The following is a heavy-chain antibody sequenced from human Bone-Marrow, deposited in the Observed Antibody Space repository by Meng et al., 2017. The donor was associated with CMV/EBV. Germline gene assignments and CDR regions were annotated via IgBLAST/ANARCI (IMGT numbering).Heavy chain of an antibody. CDR3: GCCSSTSLSRGGDYFGY. CDR2: INHSGST. Sequence: SETLSLTCAVYGGSFSGYYWSWIRQPPGKGLEWIGEINHSGSTNYNPSLKSRVTISVDTSKNQFSLKLSSVTAADTAVYYCGCCSSTSLSRGGDYFGYWGQGTLVTVSS. D-gene: IGHD2-2*01. V-gene: IGHV4-34*01. J-gene: IGHJ4*02. CDR1: GGSFSGYY.